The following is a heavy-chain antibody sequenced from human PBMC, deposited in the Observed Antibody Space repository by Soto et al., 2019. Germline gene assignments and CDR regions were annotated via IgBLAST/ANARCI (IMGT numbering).Heavy chain of an antibody. J-gene: IGHJ5*02. D-gene: IGHD3-22*01. Sequence: QVQLQESGPGLVKPSETLSLTCAVSGDSISSYYCMWIRQPPGKGLESIGYLYYGRSANYNPSLKSRVTLSVHTSTNQCSLTLISMPAADTAVYYCAIRSMAVVPESWGQGTLVTVSS. V-gene: IGHV4-59*01. CDR2: LYYGRSA. CDR1: GDSISSYY. CDR3: AIRSMAVVPES.